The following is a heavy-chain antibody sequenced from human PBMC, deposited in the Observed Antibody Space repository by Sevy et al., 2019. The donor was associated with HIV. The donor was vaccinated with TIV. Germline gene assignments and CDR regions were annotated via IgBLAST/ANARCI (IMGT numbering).Heavy chain of an antibody. CDR1: GFTFSSYN. CDR2: ITGDSSYM. D-gene: IGHD3-22*01. J-gene: IGHJ4*02. CDR3: ARDRPTLNYHASSGYNYYFDS. Sequence: GGSLRLSCAASGFTFSSYNMNWVRQAPGKGLEWISSITGDSSYMYDADSVKGRFTISRDNAKNSFYLHMNDLRAEDTAVYYCARDRPTLNYHASSGYNYYFDSWGQGTLVTVSS. V-gene: IGHV3-21*01.